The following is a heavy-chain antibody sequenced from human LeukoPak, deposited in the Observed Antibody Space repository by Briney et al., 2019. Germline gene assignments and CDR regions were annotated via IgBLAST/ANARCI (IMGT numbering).Heavy chain of an antibody. CDR1: GGSISSCY. V-gene: IGHV4-4*07. CDR3: ARDGPYSSGWYRDYYYMDV. J-gene: IGHJ6*03. D-gene: IGHD6-19*01. Sequence: SETLSLTCTVSGGSISSCYWSWIRQPAGKGLEWIGRIYTSGSTNYNPSLKSRVTMSVDTSKNQFSLKLSSVTAADTAVYYCARDGPYSSGWYRDYYYMDVWGKGTTVTVSS. CDR2: IYTSGST.